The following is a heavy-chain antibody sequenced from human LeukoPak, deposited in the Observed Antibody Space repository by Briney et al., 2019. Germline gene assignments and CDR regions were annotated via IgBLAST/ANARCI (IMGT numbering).Heavy chain of an antibody. CDR1: GFTFSSYG. D-gene: IGHD6-13*01. V-gene: IGHV3-30*19. CDR2: ISDDGSNI. Sequence: GGSLRLSCAASGFTFSSYGMHWVRQAPGEGLEWVAVISDDGSNISYLDSVKGRFTISRDNSKDTLYLQMNSLRAEDTAVYYCARVARESSSWYYFDYWGQGTLVTVSS. J-gene: IGHJ4*02. CDR3: ARVARESSSWYYFDY.